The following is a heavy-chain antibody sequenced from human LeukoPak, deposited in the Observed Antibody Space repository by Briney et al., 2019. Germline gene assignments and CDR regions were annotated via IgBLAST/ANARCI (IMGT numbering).Heavy chain of an antibody. D-gene: IGHD6-19*01. V-gene: IGHV1-24*01. CDR1: GYTLTELS. J-gene: IGHJ3*02. Sequence: ASVKVSCKVSGYTLTELSVHWVRQAPGKGLEWMGGFDPEDGGTIYAQKFQGRVAMTEDTSTHTAYMELSSLRSEDTAVYYCATDSSGAGLDAFDIWGQGTMVTVSS. CDR2: FDPEDGGT. CDR3: ATDSSGAGLDAFDI.